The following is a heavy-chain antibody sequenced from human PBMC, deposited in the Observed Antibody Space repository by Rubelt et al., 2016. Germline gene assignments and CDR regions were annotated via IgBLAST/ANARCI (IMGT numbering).Heavy chain of an antibody. Sequence: QVQLVQSGAEVKKPGASVKVSCKASGYTFTSYAMHWVRQAPGQRLAWMGWINAGNGNTKSSQKFQGRVTITRHTSASAAYMELSSLRSEDTAVYYCASSGFDYDILTGYYNYYGMDVWGQGTTVTVSS. D-gene: IGHD3-9*01. V-gene: IGHV1-3*01. CDR1: GYTFTSYA. CDR2: INAGNGNT. CDR3: ASSGFDYDILTGYYNYYGMDV. J-gene: IGHJ6*02.